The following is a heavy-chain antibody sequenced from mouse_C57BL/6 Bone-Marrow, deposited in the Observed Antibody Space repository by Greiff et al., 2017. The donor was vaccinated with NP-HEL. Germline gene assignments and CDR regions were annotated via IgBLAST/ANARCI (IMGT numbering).Heavy chain of an antibody. Sequence: EVKLMESGGGLVKPGGSLKLSCAASGFTFSDYGMHWVRQAPEKGLEWVAYISSGSSTIYYADTVKGRFTISRDNAKNTLFLQMTSLRSEDTAMYYCARRSYYGFAYWGQGTLVTVSA. CDR3: ARRSYYGFAY. V-gene: IGHV5-17*01. D-gene: IGHD1-1*01. CDR1: GFTFSDYG. CDR2: ISSGSSTI. J-gene: IGHJ3*01.